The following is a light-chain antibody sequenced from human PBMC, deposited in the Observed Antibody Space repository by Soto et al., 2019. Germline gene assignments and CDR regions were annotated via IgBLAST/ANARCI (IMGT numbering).Light chain of an antibody. CDR2: EDN. Sequence: NFMLTQPHSVSESPGKTVTLSCTRSSGSIAVNYVQWYQRRPGSAPTTIIYEDNQRPSGVPDRFSGSIDRSSNSASLTISGLKPEDEADYYCQSYDSGIQVFGGGTKLTVL. V-gene: IGLV6-57*04. CDR1: SGSIAVNY. CDR3: QSYDSGIQV. J-gene: IGLJ3*02.